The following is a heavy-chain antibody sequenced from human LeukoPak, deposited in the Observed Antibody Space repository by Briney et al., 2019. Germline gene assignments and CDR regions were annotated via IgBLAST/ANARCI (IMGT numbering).Heavy chain of an antibody. Sequence: PGGSLRLSCAASGFTFSSYAMSWVRQAPGEGLEWVSAISGSGGSTYYADSVKGRFTTSRDNSKNTLFLQMNSLRAEDTAVYYCAKGRYYYDSSDAFDIWGQGTMVTVSS. D-gene: IGHD3-22*01. CDR3: AKGRYYYDSSDAFDI. J-gene: IGHJ3*02. CDR1: GFTFSSYA. V-gene: IGHV3-23*01. CDR2: ISGSGGST.